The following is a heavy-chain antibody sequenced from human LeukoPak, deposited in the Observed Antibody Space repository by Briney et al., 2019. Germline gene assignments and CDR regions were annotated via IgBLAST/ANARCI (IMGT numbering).Heavy chain of an antibody. D-gene: IGHD2-2*01. V-gene: IGHV3-23*01. CDR2: ISGSGGST. Sequence: GGSLRLSCAASGFTFSSYAMSWVRQAPGKGLEWVSAISGSGGSTYYADSVKGRFTISRDNSKNTLYLQMNSLRAEDTAVYYCAKVLGVVPAAAPFDYWGQGTLVTVSS. J-gene: IGHJ4*02. CDR3: AKVLGVVPAAAPFDY. CDR1: GFTFSSYA.